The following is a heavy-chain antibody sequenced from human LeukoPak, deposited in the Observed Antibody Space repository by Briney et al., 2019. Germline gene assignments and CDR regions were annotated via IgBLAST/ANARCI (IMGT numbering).Heavy chain of an antibody. J-gene: IGHJ5*02. CDR1: GYTFTGYY. CDR2: INPNSGGT. CDR3: ARDPLQYSSGWYCVSAGSGFDP. V-gene: IGHV1-2*02. D-gene: IGHD6-19*01. Sequence: GASVKVSCKASGYTFTGYYMHWVRQAPGQGLEWMGWINPNSGGTNYAQKFQGRVTMTRDTSISTAYMELSRLRSDDTAVYYCARDPLQYSSGWYCVSAGSGFDPWGQGILVTVSS.